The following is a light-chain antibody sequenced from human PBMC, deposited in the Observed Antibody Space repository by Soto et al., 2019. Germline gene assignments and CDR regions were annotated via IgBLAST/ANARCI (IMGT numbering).Light chain of an antibody. Sequence: QSALTQPASVSGSPGQSITISCTGTSSDVGGYNYVSWYPQHPGKAPKLRIYDVSNRPSGVSNRFSGSKSGNTASLTISGLEAEGEADDFCCENGSTSTLLVFGGGTKLIVL. CDR1: SSDVGGYNY. V-gene: IGLV2-14*01. CDR3: CENGSTSTLLV. J-gene: IGLJ3*02. CDR2: DVS.